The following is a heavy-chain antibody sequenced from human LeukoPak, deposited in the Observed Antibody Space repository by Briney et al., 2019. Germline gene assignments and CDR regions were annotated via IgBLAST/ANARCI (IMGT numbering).Heavy chain of an antibody. D-gene: IGHD6-19*01. J-gene: IGHJ4*02. CDR2: ISGSGAST. Sequence: GGSLRLSCAASGFTFSSYAMSWVRQAPGKGLEWVSGISGSGASTHHADSVKGRFTISRDSSKNTLYLQMNSLRAGDTAVYYCAKDCIAVAGKRGGFDYWGQGTLVTVSS. V-gene: IGHV3-23*01. CDR3: AKDCIAVAGKRGGFDY. CDR1: GFTFSSYA.